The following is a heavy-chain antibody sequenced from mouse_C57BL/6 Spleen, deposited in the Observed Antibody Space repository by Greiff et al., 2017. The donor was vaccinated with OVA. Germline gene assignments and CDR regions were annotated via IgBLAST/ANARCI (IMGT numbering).Heavy chain of an antibody. Sequence: EVMLVESGPGLAKPSQTLSLTCSVTGYSITSDYWNWIRKFPGNKLEYMGYISYSGSTYYNPSLKSRISITRDTSKNQYYLQVNSVTTEDTATYYCARSYDGYQAWFAYWGQGTLVTVSA. CDR3: ARSYDGYQAWFAY. CDR1: GYSITSDY. J-gene: IGHJ3*01. CDR2: ISYSGST. D-gene: IGHD2-3*01. V-gene: IGHV3-8*01.